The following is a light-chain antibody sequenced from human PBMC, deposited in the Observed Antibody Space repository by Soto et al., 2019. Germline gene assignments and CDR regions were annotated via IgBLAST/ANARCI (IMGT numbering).Light chain of an antibody. CDR3: QQSYSTPIT. J-gene: IGKJ5*01. CDR2: GAS. CDR1: QSVSGSY. Sequence: EIVLTQSPGTLSLSPGDXATLSCRASQSVSGSYLAWYQQKPGQAPRILIYGASSRATGIPDRFSGSGSGTDCTLTISSLQPEDFATYYCQQSYSTPITFGQGTRLEIK. V-gene: IGKV3-20*01.